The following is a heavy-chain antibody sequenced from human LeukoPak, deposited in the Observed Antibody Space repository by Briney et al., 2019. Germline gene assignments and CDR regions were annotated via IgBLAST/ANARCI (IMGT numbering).Heavy chain of an antibody. CDR2: IYHSGST. CDR3: ARGGGYSSSWFPFDY. D-gene: IGHD6-13*01. V-gene: IGHV4-4*02. Sequence: SGTLSLTCAVSGGSISSSNWWSWVRQPPGKGLEWIGEIYHSGSTNYNPSLKSRVTISVDKSKNQFSLKLSSVTAADTAVYYCARGGGYSSSWFPFDYWGQGTLVTVSS. CDR1: GGSISSSNW. J-gene: IGHJ4*02.